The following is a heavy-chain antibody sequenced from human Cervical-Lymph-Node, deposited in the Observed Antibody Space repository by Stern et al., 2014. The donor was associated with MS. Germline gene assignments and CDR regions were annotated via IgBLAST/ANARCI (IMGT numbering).Heavy chain of an antibody. V-gene: IGHV3-7*01. CDR2: IKDDGSDR. J-gene: IGHJ3*02. D-gene: IGHD3-10*01. CDR1: GFTFSGSW. CDR3: ARDRYFGAFDI. Sequence: VQLVESGGGLVQPGGSLRLSCAASGFTFSGSWMTWVRQAPGHGLEWVASIKDDGSDRYYVDSVKGRFTISRDNAKTSLFLQMNGLRAEDTAVYYCARDRYFGAFDIWGQGTMVTVSS.